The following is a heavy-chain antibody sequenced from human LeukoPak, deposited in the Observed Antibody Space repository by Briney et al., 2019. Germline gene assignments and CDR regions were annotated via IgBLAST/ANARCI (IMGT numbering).Heavy chain of an antibody. V-gene: IGHV4-59*08. J-gene: IGHJ5*02. D-gene: IGHD1-26*01. Sequence: SETLSLTCSVSGGSISNYYWSWIRQPPGKGLEWIGYIYYSGSTNYNPSLKSRVTISVDTSKNQFSLKLSSVTAADTAVYYCARHVAVGETAWGQGTLVTVSS. CDR1: GGSISNYY. CDR2: IYYSGST. CDR3: ARHVAVGETA.